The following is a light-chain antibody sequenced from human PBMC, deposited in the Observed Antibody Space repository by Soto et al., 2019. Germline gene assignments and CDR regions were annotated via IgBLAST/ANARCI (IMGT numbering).Light chain of an antibody. Sequence: EIVLTQSPGTLSLSPGERATLSCRASQSVDTRFFAWYQQKPGQAPRLLIYGGSSRATGTPDRFSISGSGRDFTLTISRLEPEDFAVYYCQQYSSLSWTFGQGTKVDIK. J-gene: IGKJ1*01. CDR1: QSVDTRF. CDR3: QQYSSLSWT. CDR2: GGS. V-gene: IGKV3-20*01.